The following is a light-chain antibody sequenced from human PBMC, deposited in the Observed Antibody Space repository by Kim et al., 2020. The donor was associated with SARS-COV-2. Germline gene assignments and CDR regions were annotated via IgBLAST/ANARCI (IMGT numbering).Light chain of an antibody. CDR3: QSYDSSLSGSV. J-gene: IGLJ3*02. CDR2: GNS. V-gene: IGLV1-40*01. CDR1: RSNNGDCNV. Sequence: GGRSNNGDCNVVHCYHLLPRTAPHLLIYGNSTRPSGVPDRFSGSKSGTSASLAITGLQAEDEADYCCQSYDSSLSGSVFGGGTQLTVL.